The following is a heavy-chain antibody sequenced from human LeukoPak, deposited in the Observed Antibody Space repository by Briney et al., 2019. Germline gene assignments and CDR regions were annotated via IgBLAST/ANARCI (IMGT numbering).Heavy chain of an antibody. V-gene: IGHV3-43D*04. CDR2: ISWDGGST. CDR1: GFTFDDYA. J-gene: IGHJ6*04. D-gene: IGHD2-2*01. Sequence: GGSLRLSCAASGFTFDDYAMHWVRQAPGKDLEWVSLISWDGGSTYYADSVKGRFTISRDNSKNSLYLQLNSLRAEDTALYYCAKASMGYCSSTSCYEAYYGMDVWGKGTTVTVSS. CDR3: AKASMGYCSSTSCYEAYYGMDV.